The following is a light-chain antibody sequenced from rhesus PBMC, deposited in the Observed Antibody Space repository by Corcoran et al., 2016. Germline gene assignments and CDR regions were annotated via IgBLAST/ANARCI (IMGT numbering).Light chain of an antibody. CDR3: SSSANSNTYI. Sequence: QAAPTQSPSVSGSPGQSDTISCTGTSSDIGGYNRVSWYQQYPGKAPKVMIYEVSQRPSGVSDRFSGSKSGNTASLTISGLPAEDGADYYCSSSANSNTYIFGAGTRLTVL. CDR2: EVS. CDR1: SSDIGGYNR. J-gene: IGLJ1*01. V-gene: IGLV2-13*03.